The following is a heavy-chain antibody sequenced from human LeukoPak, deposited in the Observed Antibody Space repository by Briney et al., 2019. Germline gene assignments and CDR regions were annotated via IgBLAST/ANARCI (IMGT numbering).Heavy chain of an antibody. Sequence: GWSLRLSCAASGFTVSSNYMSWVRQAPGKGLEWVSVIYSGGSTYYADSVKGRFTISRDNSKNTLYLQMDSLRAEDTAVYYCARDLVGATRDAFDIWGQGTMVTVSS. CDR2: IYSGGST. CDR1: GFTVSSNY. J-gene: IGHJ3*02. CDR3: ARDLVGATRDAFDI. D-gene: IGHD1-26*01. V-gene: IGHV3-53*01.